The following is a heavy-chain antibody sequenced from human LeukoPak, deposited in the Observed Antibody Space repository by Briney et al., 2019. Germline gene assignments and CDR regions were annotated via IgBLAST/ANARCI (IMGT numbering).Heavy chain of an antibody. CDR3: AGHEIVVVVAATPATDHDAFDI. J-gene: IGHJ3*02. Sequence: PSETLSLTCTVSGGSISSYYWSWIRQPAGKGLEWIGRIYTSGSTNYNPSLKSRVTISVDTSKNQFSLKLSSVTAADTAVYYCAGHEIVVVVAATPATDHDAFDIWGQGTMVTVSS. D-gene: IGHD2-15*01. CDR1: GGSISSYY. V-gene: IGHV4-4*07. CDR2: IYTSGST.